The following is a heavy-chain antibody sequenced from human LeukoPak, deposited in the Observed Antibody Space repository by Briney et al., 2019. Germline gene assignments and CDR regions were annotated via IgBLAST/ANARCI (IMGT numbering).Heavy chain of an antibody. CDR1: GYTFNGYY. D-gene: IGHD3-10*01. J-gene: IGHJ3*02. V-gene: IGHV1-2*02. CDR3: ARTYYYGSGSYSEGAFNI. Sequence: ASVKVSCKASGYTFNGYYMHWVRQAPGQGLEWMGWINPNSGGTNYAQKFQGRVTMTRDTSISTAYMELSRLRSDETAVYYCARTYYYGSGSYSEGAFNIWGQGTMATVSS. CDR2: INPNSGGT.